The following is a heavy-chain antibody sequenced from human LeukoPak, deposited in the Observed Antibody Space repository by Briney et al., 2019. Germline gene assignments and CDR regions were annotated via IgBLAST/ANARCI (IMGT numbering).Heavy chain of an antibody. CDR2: INHSGST. J-gene: IGHJ4*02. CDR1: GGSFSGYY. V-gene: IGHV4-34*01. Sequence: WETLSLTCAVYGGSFSGYYWSWVRQPPGKGLEWIGEINHSGSTNYNPSLKSRVTISVDTSKNQFSLKLSSVTAADTAVYYCTRGPGIAAAGLFDYWGQGTLVTVSS. CDR3: TRGPGIAAAGLFDY. D-gene: IGHD6-13*01.